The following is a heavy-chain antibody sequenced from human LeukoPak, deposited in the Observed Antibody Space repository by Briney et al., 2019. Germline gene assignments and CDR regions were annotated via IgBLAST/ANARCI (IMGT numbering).Heavy chain of an antibody. V-gene: IGHV3-30*18. Sequence: GRSLRLSCAASGFTFSSYGMHWVRQALGKGLEWVAVISYDGSNKYYADSVKGRFTISRDNSKNTLYLQMNSLRAEDTAVYYCAKEHYYDSSGYYPSFDYWGQGTLVTVSS. J-gene: IGHJ4*02. CDR1: GFTFSSYG. CDR2: ISYDGSNK. D-gene: IGHD3-22*01. CDR3: AKEHYYDSSGYYPSFDY.